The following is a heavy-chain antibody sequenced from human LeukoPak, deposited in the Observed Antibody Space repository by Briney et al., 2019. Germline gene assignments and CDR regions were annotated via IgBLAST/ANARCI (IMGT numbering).Heavy chain of an antibody. CDR2: ITSSSHYI. J-gene: IGHJ5*02. Sequence: NPGGSLRLSCAASGFTFSSYSINWVRQAPGKGLEWVSRITSSSHYIYYADSVKGRFTISRDNAKNSLYLDMSSLRADDTAVYYCARAENSGSGGLDPWGQGTLVTVSS. CDR3: ARAENSGSGGLDP. D-gene: IGHD2-15*01. V-gene: IGHV3-21*01. CDR1: GFTFSSYS.